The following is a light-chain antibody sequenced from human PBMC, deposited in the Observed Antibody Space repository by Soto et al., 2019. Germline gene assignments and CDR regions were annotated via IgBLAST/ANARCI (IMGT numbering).Light chain of an antibody. Sequence: DVQINQPPSVLYACVGDRVALTCRASQSISSWLAWYQQKPGKAPKLLIYKASSLESGVPSRFSGIVSGTEFTLTISSLQPDDCATYDRQQLNSYSGTFGQGTQVDIK. CDR1: QSISSW. V-gene: IGKV1-5*03. J-gene: IGKJ1*01. CDR3: QQLNSYSGT. CDR2: KAS.